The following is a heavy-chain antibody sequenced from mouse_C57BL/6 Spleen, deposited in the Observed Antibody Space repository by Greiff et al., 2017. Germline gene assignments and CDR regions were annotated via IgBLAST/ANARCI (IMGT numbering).Heavy chain of an antibody. J-gene: IGHJ2*01. CDR2: ISGGGGNT. CDR1: GFTFSSYT. V-gene: IGHV5-9*01. CDR3: ARSLDYYGSSLDY. Sequence: DVKLVESGGGLVKPGGSLKLSCAASGFTFSSYTMSWVRQTPEQRLEWVATISGGGGNTYYPDSVKGRFTISRDNAKNTLYLQRSSMRSEDTALYYCARSLDYYGSSLDYWGKGTTLTVSS. D-gene: IGHD1-1*01.